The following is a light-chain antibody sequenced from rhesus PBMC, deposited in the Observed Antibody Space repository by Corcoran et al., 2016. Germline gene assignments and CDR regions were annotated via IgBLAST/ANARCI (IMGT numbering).Light chain of an antibody. CDR1: QSVSSS. CDR3: QQDYSWPPLT. Sequence: EIVMTQSPATLSLSPGERATLSCRASQSVSSSLAWYQQKPGQAPKLLIYGASSRAPGIPDRFSGSGSGTEFTLTISSLEPEDVGVYYCQQDYSWPPLTFGGGTKVELK. CDR2: GAS. J-gene: IGKJ4*01. V-gene: IGKV3-42*01.